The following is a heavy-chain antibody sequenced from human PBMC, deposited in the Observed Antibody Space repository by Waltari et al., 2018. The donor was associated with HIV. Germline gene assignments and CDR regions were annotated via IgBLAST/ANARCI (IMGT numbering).Heavy chain of an antibody. Sequence: EVQLVESGGGLVQPGESLTLSCVASGFNLTDYWMHWFRQVQGKGPLWVAGFTKDGRNAVYPDSVKCRVTISRDIAKNTRYLELRGVGVEDSGVYYCVRNEGWQRYHYFEHWGQGTLVTVSS. D-gene: IGHD6-25*01. CDR1: GFNLTDYW. J-gene: IGHJ1*01. CDR2: FTKDGRNA. CDR3: VRNEGWQRYHYFEH. V-gene: IGHV3-74*01.